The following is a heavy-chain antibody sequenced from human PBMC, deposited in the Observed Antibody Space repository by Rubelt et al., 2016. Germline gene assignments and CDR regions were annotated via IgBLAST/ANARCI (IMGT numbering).Heavy chain of an antibody. D-gene: IGHD3-10*01. CDR3: ARDGRDGSGNYGWFDP. CDR2: INQSGST. CDR1: GGSFNCYY. J-gene: IGHJ5*02. V-gene: IGHV4-34*01. Sequence: QAQLQQWGAGLLKPSETLSLTCGVYGGSFNCYYWSWMRPAPGEGLEWIGEINQSGSTHYNPYLKRMATISVNTSTRQFSLKLTSGTAADTAVYYCARDGRDGSGNYGWFDPWGQGTLVTVSS.